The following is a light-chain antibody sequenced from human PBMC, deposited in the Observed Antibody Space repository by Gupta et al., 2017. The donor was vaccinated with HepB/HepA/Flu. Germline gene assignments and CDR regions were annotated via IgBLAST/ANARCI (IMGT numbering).Light chain of an antibody. CDR2: RDT. Sequence: VPGQTASITCGAKDIEGKNVHWYQQKPGQAPVLVIYRDTNRPSGIPERFSGSNSGNTATLTISRAQAGDEADYYCQVWDSSAGVVFGGGTKLTVL. J-gene: IGLJ2*01. CDR1: DIEGKN. CDR3: QVWDSSAGVV. V-gene: IGLV3-9*01.